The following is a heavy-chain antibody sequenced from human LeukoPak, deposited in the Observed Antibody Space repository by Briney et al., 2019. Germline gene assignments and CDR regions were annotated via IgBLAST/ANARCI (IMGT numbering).Heavy chain of an antibody. Sequence: ASVKVSCKVSGYTFTGYYMHWVRQAPGQGLEWMGWINPNSGGTNYAQKFQGRVTMTRDTSISTAYMELSRLRSDDTAVYYCARERGGYKLDPLDYWGQGTLVTVSS. D-gene: IGHD5-24*01. J-gene: IGHJ4*02. CDR2: INPNSGGT. CDR1: GYTFTGYY. V-gene: IGHV1-2*02. CDR3: ARERGGYKLDPLDY.